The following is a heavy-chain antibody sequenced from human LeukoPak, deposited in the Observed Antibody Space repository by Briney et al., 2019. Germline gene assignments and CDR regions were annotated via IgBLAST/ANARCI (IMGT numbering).Heavy chain of an antibody. V-gene: IGHV4-59*01. J-gene: IGHJ4*02. D-gene: IGHD3-22*01. CDR2: IYYSGST. CDR3: ARAGAPYDSSGYLLDY. CDR1: GGSISSYY. Sequence: TSETLSLTCTVSGGSISSYYWSWIRQPPGKGLEWIGYIYYSGSTNYNPSLKSRVTISVDTSKNQFSLKLSSVTAADTAVYYCARAGAPYDSSGYLLDYWGQGTLVTVSS.